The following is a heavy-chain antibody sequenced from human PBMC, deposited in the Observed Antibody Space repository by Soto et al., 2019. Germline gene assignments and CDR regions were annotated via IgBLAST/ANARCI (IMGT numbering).Heavy chain of an antibody. D-gene: IGHD7-27*01. Sequence: GGSLRLSCAASGFTFSTFGIHWVRQAPGKGLEWVALISLDGSNKYYADSVQGRFTIARDNSKNTVSLQMNSLRAEDTAVYYCGKDLNWGSRFYYYGVDVWGQGTTVTVSS. J-gene: IGHJ6*02. CDR1: GFTFSTFG. CDR3: GKDLNWGSRFYYYGVDV. CDR2: ISLDGSNK. V-gene: IGHV3-30*18.